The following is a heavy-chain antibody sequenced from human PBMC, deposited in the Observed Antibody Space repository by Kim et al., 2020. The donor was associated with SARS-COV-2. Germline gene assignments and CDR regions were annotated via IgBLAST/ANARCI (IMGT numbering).Heavy chain of an antibody. Sequence: GGSLRLSCAASGFTFSSYWMHWVRQVPGEGLVWVSSIHSDGTITTYADSVKGRFTISRDNAKNTMYLQMNSLRAEDTALSYCARGVTPAKLTPLSSWGQG. CDR1: GFTFSSYW. CDR2: IHSDGTIT. V-gene: IGHV3-74*03. CDR3: ARGVTPAKLTPLSS. J-gene: IGHJ5*02. D-gene: IGHD3-10*01.